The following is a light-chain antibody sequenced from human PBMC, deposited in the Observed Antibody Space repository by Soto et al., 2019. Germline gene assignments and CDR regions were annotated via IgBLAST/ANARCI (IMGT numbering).Light chain of an antibody. CDR1: QDINNY. J-gene: IGKJ5*01. V-gene: IGKV1-33*01. CDR3: QQYYGLHPLS. CDR2: DAT. Sequence: DRHMAESPYSLSAAVGCRVTITCQASQDINNYLNCYQQKPVKAPKLLXFDATNLEPGVPSRFSCSGSGTDFSFIITSPQHADLAEYYCQQYYGLHPLSFGQGTRLEIK.